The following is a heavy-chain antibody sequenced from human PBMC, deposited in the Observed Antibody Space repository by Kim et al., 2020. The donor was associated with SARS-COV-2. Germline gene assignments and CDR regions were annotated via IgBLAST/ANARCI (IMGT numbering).Heavy chain of an antibody. D-gene: IGHD3-10*01. CDR1: GGSFSGYY. CDR2: INHSGST. V-gene: IGHV4-34*01. J-gene: IGHJ3*01. CDR3: ARGHRGQGITMVRGVIAF. Sequence: SETLSLTCAVYGGSFSGYYWSWIRQPPGKGLEWIGEINHSGSTNYNPSLKSRVTISVDTSKNQFSLKLSSVTAADTAVYYCARGHRGQGITMVRGVIAF.